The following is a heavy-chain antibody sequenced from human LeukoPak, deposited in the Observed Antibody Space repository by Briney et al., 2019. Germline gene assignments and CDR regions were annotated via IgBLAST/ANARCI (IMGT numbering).Heavy chain of an antibody. J-gene: IGHJ4*02. V-gene: IGHV3-30*18. CDR1: GFTFSSYG. Sequence: GGSLRLSCAASGFTFSSYGMHWVRQAPGKGLEWVAVISYGGSNKYYADSVKGRFSISRDNSKNTLDLQMNGLRAEDTAVYYCAKGSTMHMIVVITEYYFDYWGRGTLVTVSS. D-gene: IGHD3-22*01. CDR2: ISYGGSNK. CDR3: AKGSTMHMIVVITEYYFDY.